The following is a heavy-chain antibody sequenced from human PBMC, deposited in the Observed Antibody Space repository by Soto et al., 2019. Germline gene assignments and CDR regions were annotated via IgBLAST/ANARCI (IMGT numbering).Heavy chain of an antibody. CDR1: GFTFTRYS. CDR2: ISSTTNYI. V-gene: IGHV3-21*06. CDR3: ARESEDLTSNFDY. J-gene: IGHJ4*02. Sequence: PGGSLILSCAASGFTFTRYSMNWVRPAPGKGLEWVSSISSTTNYIYYGDSMKGRFTISRDNAKNSLYLEMNSLRAEDTAVYYCARESEDLTSNFDYWGQGTLVTLSS.